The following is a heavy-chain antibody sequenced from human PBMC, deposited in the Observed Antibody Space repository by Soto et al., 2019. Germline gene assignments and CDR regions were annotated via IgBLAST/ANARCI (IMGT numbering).Heavy chain of an antibody. D-gene: IGHD2-2*01. V-gene: IGHV4-30-4*01. CDR3: ASSSTSLGMDV. J-gene: IGHJ6*02. Sequence: SETLSLTCTVSGGSISSGDYYWSWIRQPPGKGLEWIGYIYYSGSTYYNPSLKSRVTISVDTSKNQFSLKLSSVTAADTAVYYCASSSTSLGMDVWGQGTTVTVSS. CDR2: IYYSGST. CDR1: GGSISSGDYY.